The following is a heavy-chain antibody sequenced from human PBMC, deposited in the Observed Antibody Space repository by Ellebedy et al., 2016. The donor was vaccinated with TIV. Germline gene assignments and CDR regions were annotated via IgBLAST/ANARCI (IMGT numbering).Heavy chain of an antibody. D-gene: IGHD3-10*01. J-gene: IGHJ4*02. Sequence: GESLKISCAASGLTFSSHAMSWVRQAPGKGLEWVANIKQDGSEKYYVDSVRGRFTISRDNAKNSLYLQMNSLGVEDTAVYYCAGPLVRGIIVDGNWGQGTQVTVSS. CDR2: IKQDGSEK. CDR1: GLTFSSHA. V-gene: IGHV3-7*01. CDR3: AGPLVRGIIVDGN.